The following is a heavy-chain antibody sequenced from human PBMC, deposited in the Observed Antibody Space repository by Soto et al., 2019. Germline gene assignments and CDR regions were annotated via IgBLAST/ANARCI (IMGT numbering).Heavy chain of an antibody. D-gene: IGHD5-12*01. V-gene: IGHV2-5*02. CDR2: IYWDDDR. CDR3: AKQKQTGYWLFDY. Sequence: QITLKESGPTLVKPTQTLTLSCTVSGFSLTADGVAVGWIRQPPGKALEWLALIYWDDDRRYSPSLAARLTIIKDPSRNQVVLTMTNMDPVDSGTYFCAKQKQTGYWLFDYWGRGTLVTVAS. J-gene: IGHJ4*02. CDR1: GFSLTADGVA.